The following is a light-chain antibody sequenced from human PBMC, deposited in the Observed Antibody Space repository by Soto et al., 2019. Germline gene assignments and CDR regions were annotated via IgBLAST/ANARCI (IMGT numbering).Light chain of an antibody. J-gene: IGKJ1*01. Sequence: DFVMTQSPLSLPVTPGEPASISCRSSQSLLHSNGYNYLYWYVQKPGQSPQLLIHLGSNRASGVPDRFRGSGSGTDFTLRISRVEAEDVGVYYCMQALHTWTFGQGTKVEIK. CDR2: LGS. V-gene: IGKV2-28*01. CDR3: MQALHTWT. CDR1: QSLLHSNGYNY.